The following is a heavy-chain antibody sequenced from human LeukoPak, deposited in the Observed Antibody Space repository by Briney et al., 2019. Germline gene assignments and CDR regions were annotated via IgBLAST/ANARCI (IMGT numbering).Heavy chain of an antibody. Sequence: PGRSLRLSCAASGFTFSSYAMHWVRQAPGKGPEWVAVISYDGSNKYYADSVKGRFTISRDNSKNTLYLQMNSLRAEDTAVYYCAKDLSWRYYNSSGWYNWGQGTLVTVSS. D-gene: IGHD6-19*01. J-gene: IGHJ4*02. V-gene: IGHV3-30-3*01. CDR3: AKDLSWRYYNSSGWYN. CDR2: ISYDGSNK. CDR1: GFTFSSYA.